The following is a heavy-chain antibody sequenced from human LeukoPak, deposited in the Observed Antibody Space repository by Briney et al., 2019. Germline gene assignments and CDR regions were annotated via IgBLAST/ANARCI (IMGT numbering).Heavy chain of an antibody. V-gene: IGHV1-69*13. Sequence: SVKVSCKASGGTFSSYAISWVRQAPGQGLEWMGGIIPIFGTANYAQKFQGRVTITADESTSTAYMELSSLRSEDTAVYYCASYVYGSGSLDYWGQGTLVTVSS. CDR1: GGTFSSYA. D-gene: IGHD3-10*01. J-gene: IGHJ4*02. CDR2: IIPIFGTA. CDR3: ASYVYGSGSLDY.